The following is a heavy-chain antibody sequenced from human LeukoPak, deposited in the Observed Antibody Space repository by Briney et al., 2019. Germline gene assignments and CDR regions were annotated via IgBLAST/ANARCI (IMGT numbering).Heavy chain of an antibody. CDR3: AVPYYDILTGYGDY. Sequence: PSETLSLTCTVSGGSISSSSYYWGWIRQPPGKGLEWIGSIYYSGSTYYNPSLKSRVTISVDTSKNQFSLKLSSVTAADTAVYYCAVPYYDILTGYGDYWGQGTLVTVSS. CDR2: IYYSGST. J-gene: IGHJ4*02. V-gene: IGHV4-39*01. CDR1: GGSISSSSYY. D-gene: IGHD3-9*01.